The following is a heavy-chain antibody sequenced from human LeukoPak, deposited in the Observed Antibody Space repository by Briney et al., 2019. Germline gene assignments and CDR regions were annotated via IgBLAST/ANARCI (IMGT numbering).Heavy chain of an antibody. CDR2: LSGSGITT. J-gene: IGHJ4*01. V-gene: IGHV3-23*01. D-gene: IGHD6-19*01. CDR1: GFPFSNSA. CDR3: AKGIYSSGWSYFDY. Sequence: PGVSLTLSCAASGFPFSNSAMSWLRQAPGKGLEWVSTLSGSGITTYYAASVKGRFTISRDNSKNTLYLQMNSLRAEDTAVYYCAKGIYSSGWSYFDYWGHGTLVTVSS.